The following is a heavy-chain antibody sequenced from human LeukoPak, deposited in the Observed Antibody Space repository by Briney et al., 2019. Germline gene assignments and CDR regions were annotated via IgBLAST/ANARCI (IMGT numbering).Heavy chain of an antibody. Sequence: ASVKVSCKASGYTFTSYGISWVRQAPGQGLEWMGWISAYNGNTNYAQKLQGRVTMTTDTSTNTAYMELRSLRSDDTAVYYLSKDSASTGYCLTTFDYWGQGSLVTLSS. D-gene: IGHD3-22*01. CDR1: GYTFTSYG. J-gene: IGHJ4*02. V-gene: IGHV1-18*01. CDR3: SKDSASTGYCLTTFDY. CDR2: ISAYNGNT.